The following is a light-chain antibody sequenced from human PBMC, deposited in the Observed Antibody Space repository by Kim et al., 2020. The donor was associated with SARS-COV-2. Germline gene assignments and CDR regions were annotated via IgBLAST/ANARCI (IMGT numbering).Light chain of an antibody. CDR3: TSYTSSITWV. Sequence: GQSFTISCTGTSNDVGGYNFVSWYQQHPGKAPKLMIYGVSKRPSGVSNRFSGSKSGNTASLTISGLQAEDEADYYCTSYTSSITWVFGGGTQLTVL. V-gene: IGLV2-14*04. J-gene: IGLJ3*02. CDR1: SNDVGGYNF. CDR2: GVS.